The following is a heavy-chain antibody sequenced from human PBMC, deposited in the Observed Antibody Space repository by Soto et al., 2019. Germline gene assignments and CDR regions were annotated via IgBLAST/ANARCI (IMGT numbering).Heavy chain of an antibody. Sequence: QVQLVQSGAEVKKPGASVKISCKTSGYTFTSYYVHWVRQAPGQGLEWMGMVYPSGGATSYAQKFQGRVTITADESSITAYMELSSLRSEDTAVYYCAGTVEIPYYHGMDVWGQGTTVTVSS. V-gene: IGHV1-46*01. CDR2: VYPSGGAT. D-gene: IGHD4-4*01. CDR3: AGTVEIPYYHGMDV. J-gene: IGHJ6*02. CDR1: GYTFTSYY.